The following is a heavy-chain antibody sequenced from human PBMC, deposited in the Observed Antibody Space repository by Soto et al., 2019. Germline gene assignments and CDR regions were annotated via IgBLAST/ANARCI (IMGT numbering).Heavy chain of an antibody. D-gene: IGHD3-9*01. Sequence: SVKVSCKASGGTFSSYSISWVRQAPGQGLEWMGGIIPIFGTANYAQKFQGRVTITADKSTSTAYMELSSLRSEDTAVYYCARGAQYYDILTGYYPSYYYYGMDVWGQGTTVTVSS. V-gene: IGHV1-69*06. CDR3: ARGAQYYDILTGYYPSYYYYGMDV. CDR2: IIPIFGTA. J-gene: IGHJ6*02. CDR1: GGTFSSYS.